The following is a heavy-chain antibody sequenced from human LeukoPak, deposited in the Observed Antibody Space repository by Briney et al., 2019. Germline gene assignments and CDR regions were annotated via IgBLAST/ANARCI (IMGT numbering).Heavy chain of an antibody. Sequence: PSETLSLTCAVYGGSFSGYYWGWIRQPPGKGLEWIGEINHSGSTNYNPSLKSRVAISVDTSKNQFSLKLSSVTAADTAVYYCARGRGSGWYEEKFDYWGQGTLVTVSS. CDR1: GGSFSGYY. J-gene: IGHJ4*02. D-gene: IGHD6-19*01. CDR3: ARGRGSGWYEEKFDY. V-gene: IGHV4-34*01. CDR2: INHSGST.